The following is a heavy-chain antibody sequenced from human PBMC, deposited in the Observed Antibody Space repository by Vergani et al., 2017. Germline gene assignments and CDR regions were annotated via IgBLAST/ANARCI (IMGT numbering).Heavy chain of an antibody. CDR1: GFTFSSYA. D-gene: IGHD2-2*01. V-gene: IGHV3-23*01. CDR3: AKGVYCSSTSCYEGRGYYYGMGV. J-gene: IGHJ6*02. Sequence: EVQLFESGGGLVQPGGSLRLSCAASGFTFSSYAMSWVRQVPGKGLEWVSGIKGSGGNTYYANSVKGRFTISRDNSKNTLYLQMNSLRAYDTAVYYCAKGVYCSSTSCYEGRGYYYGMGVWGQGTTVTFSS. CDR2: IKGSGGNT.